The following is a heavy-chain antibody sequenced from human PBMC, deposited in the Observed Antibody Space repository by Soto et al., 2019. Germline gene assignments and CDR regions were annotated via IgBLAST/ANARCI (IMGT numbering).Heavy chain of an antibody. CDR3: ARATRGASGIYFLDY. Sequence: QVQLVESGGGLVKPGGSLRLSCAASGFTFSDYYMSWIRQAPGKGLEWVSYISSSDTSIYNVDSVKGQFTISRDNAKNSLYLQMSSLRAEDTAVYYCARATRGASGIYFLDYWGQGTLVTVSS. J-gene: IGHJ4*02. CDR2: ISSSDTSI. D-gene: IGHD3-10*01. V-gene: IGHV3-11*01. CDR1: GFTFSDYY.